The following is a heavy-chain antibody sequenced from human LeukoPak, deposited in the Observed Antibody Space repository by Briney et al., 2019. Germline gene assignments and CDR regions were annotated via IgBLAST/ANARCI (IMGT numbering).Heavy chain of an antibody. J-gene: IGHJ6*03. D-gene: IGHD2-15*01. Sequence: ASVKVSCKASGYTFTSYGISWVRQAPGQGLEWMGWISAYNGNTNYAQKLQGRVTMTTDISTSTAYMELRSLRSDDTAVYYCARGVAPAQQPSNYYYYYMDVWGKGTTVTVSS. CDR1: GYTFTSYG. CDR2: ISAYNGNT. V-gene: IGHV1-18*01. CDR3: ARGVAPAQQPSNYYYYYMDV.